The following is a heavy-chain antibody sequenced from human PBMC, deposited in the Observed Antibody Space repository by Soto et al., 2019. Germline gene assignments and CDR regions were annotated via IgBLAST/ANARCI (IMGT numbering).Heavy chain of an antibody. Sequence: GGSLRLSCAASGFTFSDYYMSWIRQAPGKGLEWVSYISSSSSYTNYADSVKGRFTISRDNAKNSLYLQMNSLRAEDTAVYYCASGGHYDILTGDQLWGQGTLVTVSS. CDR1: GFTFSDYY. D-gene: IGHD3-9*01. V-gene: IGHV3-11*06. J-gene: IGHJ4*02. CDR2: ISSSSSYT. CDR3: ASGGHYDILTGDQL.